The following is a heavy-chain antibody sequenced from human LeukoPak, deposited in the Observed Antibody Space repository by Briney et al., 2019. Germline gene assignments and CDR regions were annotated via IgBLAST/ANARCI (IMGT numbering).Heavy chain of an antibody. CDR2: ISGYNGNT. Sequence: GASVKVSCKASGYTFTSYGISWVRQAPGQGLEWMGWISGYNGNTTYAQKFQGRVTMTTDTSTSTAYMEVRSLRSDDTAVYYCARDQFLLGYCSGGRGCRRAYYFDYWGQGTLVTVSS. J-gene: IGHJ4*02. D-gene: IGHD2-15*01. CDR3: ARDQFLLGYCSGGRGCRRAYYFDY. CDR1: GYTFTSYG. V-gene: IGHV1-18*01.